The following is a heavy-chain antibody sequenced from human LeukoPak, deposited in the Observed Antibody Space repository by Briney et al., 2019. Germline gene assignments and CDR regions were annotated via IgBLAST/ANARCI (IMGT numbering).Heavy chain of an antibody. J-gene: IGHJ4*02. CDR2: TSPNSGDT. D-gene: IGHD7-27*01. Sequence: GASVKVSCKASGYTFTSYDFNWVRQATGQRPEWMGWTSPNSGDTGYAQKFQDRATMTRNTSISTAYMELSSLRSDDTAVYYCARGPPNWGYDYWGPGTLVTVSS. CDR1: GYTFTSYD. CDR3: ARGPPNWGYDY. V-gene: IGHV1-8*01.